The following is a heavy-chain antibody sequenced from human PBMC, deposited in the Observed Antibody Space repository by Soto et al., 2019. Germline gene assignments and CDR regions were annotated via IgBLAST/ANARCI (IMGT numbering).Heavy chain of an antibody. CDR2: IYWDDDK. Sequence: QITLKESGPTLVKPTQTLTLTCTFSGFSLSTSGVGVGWIRQPPGKALEWLALIYWDDDKRYSPSLKSRLTITKDTSKNQVVLTMTNMDPVDTATYYCAHRWYDYDSSGYYSAAEYFQHWGQGTLVTVSS. J-gene: IGHJ1*01. CDR3: AHRWYDYDSSGYYSAAEYFQH. D-gene: IGHD3-22*01. V-gene: IGHV2-5*02. CDR1: GFSLSTSGVG.